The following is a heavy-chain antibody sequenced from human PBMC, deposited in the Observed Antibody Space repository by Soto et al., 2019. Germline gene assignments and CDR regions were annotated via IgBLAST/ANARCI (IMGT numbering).Heavy chain of an antibody. D-gene: IGHD1-26*01. CDR3: ARDRWVGADNWFDP. Sequence: AASVKVSCKASGYTFTSYGISWVRQAPGQGLEWMGWISAYNGNTNYAQKLQGRVTMTTDTSTSTAYMELRSLRSDDTAVYYCARDRWVGADNWFDPWGQGTLVTVSS. CDR1: GYTFTSYG. V-gene: IGHV1-18*01. CDR2: ISAYNGNT. J-gene: IGHJ5*02.